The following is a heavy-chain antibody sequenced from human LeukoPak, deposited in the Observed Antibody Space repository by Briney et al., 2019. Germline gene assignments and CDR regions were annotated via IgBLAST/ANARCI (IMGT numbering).Heavy chain of an antibody. CDR2: INGVGTDT. V-gene: IGHV3-74*01. J-gene: IGHJ4*02. CDR3: VRGTNAWKGVDY. Sequence: GGSLRLSCAASGFMFSSNWMSWVRQGPGKGLVSVSCINGVGTDTAYADSVKGRFSISRDIAKNTLYLQMNSLRVEDTAVYFCVRGTNAWKGVDYWGQGTLVTVSS. CDR1: GFMFSSNW. D-gene: IGHD1-1*01.